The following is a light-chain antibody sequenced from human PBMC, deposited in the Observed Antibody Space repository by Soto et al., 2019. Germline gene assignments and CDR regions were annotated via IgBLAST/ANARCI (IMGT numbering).Light chain of an antibody. Sequence: EVVLTQSPATLSLSPGERATLSCRASQSVSRHLAWYQQKPGQAPRLLILDASDRATGIPARFSGSGSGTNFTLTISSLEPEDFAVYYCQQYGNSPQTFGQGTKVEIK. J-gene: IGKJ1*01. CDR2: DAS. V-gene: IGKV3-11*01. CDR3: QQYGNSPQT. CDR1: QSVSRH.